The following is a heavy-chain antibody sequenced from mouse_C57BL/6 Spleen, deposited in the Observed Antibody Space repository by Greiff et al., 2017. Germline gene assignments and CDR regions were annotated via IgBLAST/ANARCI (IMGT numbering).Heavy chain of an antibody. CDR1: GFSLTSYG. Sequence: VKLMESGPGLVAPSQSLSITCTVSGFSLTSYGVHWVRQPPGKGLAWLVVIWSDGSTTYNTALKSRLSISKDNSKSPVFLKMNSLQTDDTAMYYCARPNWDALAMDYWGQGTSVTVSS. D-gene: IGHD4-1*02. V-gene: IGHV2-6*03. J-gene: IGHJ4*01. CDR3: ARPNWDALAMDY. CDR2: IWSDGST.